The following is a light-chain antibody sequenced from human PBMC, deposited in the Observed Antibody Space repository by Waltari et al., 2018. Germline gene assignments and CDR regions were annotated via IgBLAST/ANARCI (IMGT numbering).Light chain of an antibody. CDR2: AAS. J-gene: IGKJ3*01. V-gene: IGKV3-20*01. CDR3: QQYGSSPLFT. CDR1: HSVSSSY. Sequence: EIVLTQSPGTLSLSPGERATLSCRASHSVSSSYLAWFQQKPGQAPRLLIYAASSRATGIPDRFSGSGSGTDFTLTISRLEPEDFAVYYCQQYGSSPLFTFGPGTKVDIK.